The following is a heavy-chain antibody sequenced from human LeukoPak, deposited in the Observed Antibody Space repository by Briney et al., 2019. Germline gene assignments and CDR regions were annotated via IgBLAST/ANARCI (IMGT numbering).Heavy chain of an antibody. D-gene: IGHD3-22*01. CDR2: IIPNFGTA. J-gene: IGHJ6*02. V-gene: IGHV1-69*13. Sequence: SVTVSCKASGGTFSSYAISWVRQAPGQGLEWMGGIIPNFGTANYAQKFQGRVTITADESTSTAYMELSSLRSEDTAVYYCARVEYSSGYFTGYYYYGMDVWGQGTTVTVSS. CDR3: ARVEYSSGYFTGYYYYGMDV. CDR1: GGTFSSYA.